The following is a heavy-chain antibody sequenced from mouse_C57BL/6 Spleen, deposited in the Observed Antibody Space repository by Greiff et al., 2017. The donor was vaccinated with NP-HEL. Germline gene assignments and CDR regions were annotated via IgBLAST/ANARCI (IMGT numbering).Heavy chain of an antibody. V-gene: IGHV1-59*01. Sequence: QVQLQQPGAELVRPGTSVKLSCKASGYTFTSYWMHWVKQRPGQGLEWIGVIDPSDSYTNYNQKFNGKATLTVDTSSSTAYMQLSSLTSEDSAVYYCARNDYDVGYFDYWGQGTTLTVSS. CDR1: GYTFTSYW. CDR3: ARNDYDVGYFDY. J-gene: IGHJ2*01. CDR2: IDPSDSYT. D-gene: IGHD2-4*01.